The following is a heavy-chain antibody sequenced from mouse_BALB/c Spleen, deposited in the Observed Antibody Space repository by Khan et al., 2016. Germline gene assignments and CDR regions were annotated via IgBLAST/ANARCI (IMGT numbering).Heavy chain of an antibody. CDR1: GYTITIYT. D-gene: IGHD2-2*01. CDR3: ARARRMGGNDLFDY. V-gene: IGHV1-4*01. Sequence: QVQLQQSGAELARPWASVKLSCTASGYTITIYTTHWVKQRSGQGMEWIVYINPSSGYTNYNPNFKDKATLTADTSSSHAYMQLNCLTSEDSAVSDCARARRMGGNDLFDYWGKGTTLTVSA. CDR2: INPSSGYT. J-gene: IGHJ2*01.